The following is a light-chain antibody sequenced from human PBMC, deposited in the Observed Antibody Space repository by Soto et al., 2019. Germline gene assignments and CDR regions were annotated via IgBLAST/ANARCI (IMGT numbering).Light chain of an antibody. Sequence: EIVLTQSPGTLSFSPGERATLTCRASQSVSSSYLAWFQQKPGQAPRLLIYGASSRATGIPDRFSGSGSGTDFTLTISRLEPEDFAVYYCQQYGNAPFTFGPANKVDIK. CDR1: QSVSSSY. CDR3: QQYGNAPFT. CDR2: GAS. V-gene: IGKV3-20*01. J-gene: IGKJ3*01.